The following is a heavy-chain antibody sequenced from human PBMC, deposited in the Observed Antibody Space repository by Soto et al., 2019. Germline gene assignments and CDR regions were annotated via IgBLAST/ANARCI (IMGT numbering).Heavy chain of an antibody. J-gene: IGHJ4*02. Sequence: PGGSLSLSCVGSGFTFSIYAMNRVRQAPGKGLEWVSSIHGGSGDITRYADSVKGLFTISRANSKNTLYLQMSSLRAEDTAVYYCATTGGDNAVPYWGLGTLVTVSS. CDR2: IHGGSGDIT. D-gene: IGHD3-16*01. V-gene: IGHV3-23*01. CDR1: GFTFSIYA. CDR3: ATTGGDNAVPY.